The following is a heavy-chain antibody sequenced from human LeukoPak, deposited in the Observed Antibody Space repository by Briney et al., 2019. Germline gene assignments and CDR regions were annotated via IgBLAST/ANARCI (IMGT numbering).Heavy chain of an antibody. CDR1: GFTFSSYA. CDR3: ARDWSADY. V-gene: IGHV3-23*01. Sequence: GGSLRLSCTASGFTFSSYAMTWVRQAPGKGLEWVSAMGTSGDSPKYGDSVKGRFTMSRDSSKNTVYLQMSSLRPEDTAVYYCARDWSADYWGQGTLVTVSS. J-gene: IGHJ4*02. CDR2: MGTSGDSP.